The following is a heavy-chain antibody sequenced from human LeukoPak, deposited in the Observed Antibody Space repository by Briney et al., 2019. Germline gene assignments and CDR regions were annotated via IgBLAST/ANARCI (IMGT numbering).Heavy chain of an antibody. V-gene: IGHV4-34*01. CDR2: INHSGST. J-gene: IGHJ4*02. D-gene: IGHD3-22*01. CDR1: GGSFSGYY. CDR3: ARSDYYDSSGYYPKTPFDY. Sequence: SETLSLTCAVYGGSFSGYYWSWIRQPPGKGLEWIGEINHSGSTNYNPSLKSRVTISVDTSKNQFSLKLSSVTAADTAVYYCARSDYYDSSGYYPKTPFDYWGQGTLVTVSS.